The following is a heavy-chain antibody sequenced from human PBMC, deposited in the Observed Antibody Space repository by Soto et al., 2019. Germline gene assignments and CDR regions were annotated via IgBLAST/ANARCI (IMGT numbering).Heavy chain of an antibody. Sequence: QVQLVESGGGLVQTSGSLRIACVASGFTLSDYYMSWVRQAPGKGLEWVSYISSSGKTIYYADSVKGRYTISRDNAKNSVYLQMNSLRAEDTALYLCAKMSSENDYDPVFSWGQGTLVTVSS. D-gene: IGHD4-17*01. V-gene: IGHV3-11*01. CDR1: GFTLSDYY. CDR3: AKMSSENDYDPVFS. J-gene: IGHJ4*02. CDR2: ISSSGKTI.